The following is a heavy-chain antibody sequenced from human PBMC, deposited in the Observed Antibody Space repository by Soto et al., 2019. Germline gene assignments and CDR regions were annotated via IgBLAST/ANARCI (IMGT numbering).Heavy chain of an antibody. J-gene: IGHJ4*02. V-gene: IGHV3-23*01. Sequence: GGSLRLSCAASGFTFSSYAMSWVRQAPGKGLEWVSAISGSGGSTYYAASVKGRFTISRDNSKNTLYLQMNSLRAEDTAVYYCAKVGASSFFFDYWGQGTLVTVSS. D-gene: IGHD2-15*01. CDR1: GFTFSSYA. CDR3: AKVGASSFFFDY. CDR2: ISGSGGST.